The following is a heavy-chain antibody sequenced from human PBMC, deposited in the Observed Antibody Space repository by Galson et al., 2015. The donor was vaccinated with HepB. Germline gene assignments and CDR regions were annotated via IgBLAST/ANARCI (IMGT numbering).Heavy chain of an antibody. V-gene: IGHV1-18*04. CDR3: ARDNNYYYDSSAYRNYFDY. CDR2: MSAYNGNT. Sequence: SVKVSCKASNYTFTSYGISWLRQAPGQGLEWMGWMSAYNGNTKYAQKLQGRVTMTTDTSTRTAYMELRSLSSDDTAVYYCARDNNYYYDSSAYRNYFDYWGQGTLVTVSS. CDR1: NYTFTSYG. J-gene: IGHJ4*02. D-gene: IGHD3-22*01.